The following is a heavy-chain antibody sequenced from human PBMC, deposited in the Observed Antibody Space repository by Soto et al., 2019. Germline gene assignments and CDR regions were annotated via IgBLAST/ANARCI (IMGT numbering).Heavy chain of an antibody. Sequence: ASVKVSCKASGCTFTSYAMHWVRQAPGQRLEWMGWINAGNGNTKYSQKFQGRVTITRDTSASTAYMELSSLRSEDTAVYYCARGYCSSTSCYGAHLSFDYWGQGTLVTVSS. CDR2: INAGNGNT. D-gene: IGHD2-2*01. V-gene: IGHV1-3*01. CDR3: ARGYCSSTSCYGAHLSFDY. CDR1: GCTFTSYA. J-gene: IGHJ4*02.